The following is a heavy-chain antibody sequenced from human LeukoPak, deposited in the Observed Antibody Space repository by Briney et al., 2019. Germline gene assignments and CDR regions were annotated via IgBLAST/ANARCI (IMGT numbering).Heavy chain of an antibody. J-gene: IGHJ4*02. CDR2: IWYDGSNK. Sequence: GGSLRLSCAASGFTFSSYGMHWVRQAPGKGLEWVAVIWYDGSNKYYADSVKGRFTISRDNSKNTLYLQMNSLRAEDTAVYYCAKEGVEMGAYSCDYWGQGTLVTVSS. D-gene: IGHD1-26*01. V-gene: IGHV3-33*06. CDR1: GFTFSSYG. CDR3: AKEGVEMGAYSCDY.